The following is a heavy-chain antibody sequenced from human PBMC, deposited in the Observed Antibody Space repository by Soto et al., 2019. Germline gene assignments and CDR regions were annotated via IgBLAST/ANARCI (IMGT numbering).Heavy chain of an antibody. D-gene: IGHD3-10*01. V-gene: IGHV3-15*01. Sequence: DVQLVESGGGLVKPGGSLRLSCATSGFTFNKAWMRWVRQAPGKGLEWVGRIRSNLAGGAVEYAASVKGRFIISRDDSTNTLYLQMNSLASEDPGVYYCTAAGVRGVVMSGMDVWGQGTTVTVSS. J-gene: IGHJ6*02. CDR3: TAAGVRGVVMSGMDV. CDR2: IRSNLAGGAV. CDR1: GFTFNKAW.